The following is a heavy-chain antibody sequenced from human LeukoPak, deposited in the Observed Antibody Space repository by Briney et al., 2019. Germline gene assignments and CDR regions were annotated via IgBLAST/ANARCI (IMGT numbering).Heavy chain of an antibody. CDR3: ARIAEVAAAFDI. D-gene: IGHD2-15*01. CDR1: DDSISDYY. Sequence: SETLSLTCTVSDDSISDYYRGWIRQPPGKGLEWIGYFHNSGTSTYNPSLKSRVTISVDTSKNQFSLKLSSVTAADTAVYYCARIAEVAAAFDIWGQGTMVTVSS. J-gene: IGHJ3*02. V-gene: IGHV4-59*08. CDR2: FHNSGTS.